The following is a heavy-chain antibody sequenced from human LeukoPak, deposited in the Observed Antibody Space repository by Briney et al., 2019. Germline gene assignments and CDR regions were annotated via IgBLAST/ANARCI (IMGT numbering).Heavy chain of an antibody. J-gene: IGHJ4*02. V-gene: IGHV4-34*01. Sequence: PSETLSLTCAVYGGSFSGYYWSWIRQPPGKGLEWIGEINHSGSTNYNPSLKSRVTISVDTSKNQFSLKLSSVTAADTAVYYCARSLTTVTIDYWGQGTLVTVSS. CDR1: GGSFSGYY. CDR2: INHSGST. CDR3: ARSLTTVTIDY. D-gene: IGHD4-17*01.